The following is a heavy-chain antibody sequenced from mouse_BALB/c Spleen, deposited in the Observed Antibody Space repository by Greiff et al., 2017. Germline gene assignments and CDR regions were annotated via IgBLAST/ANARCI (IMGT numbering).Heavy chain of an antibody. CDR3: TRGLTGVFAY. V-gene: IGHV1-15*01. CDR1: GYTFTDYE. Sequence: QVQLKESGAELVRPGASVTLSCKASGYTFTDYEMHWVKQTPVHGLEWIGAIDPETGGTAYNQKFKGKATLTADKSSSTAYMELRSLTSEDSAVYYCTRGLTGVFAYWGQGTLVTVPA. D-gene: IGHD4-1*01. CDR2: IDPETGGT. J-gene: IGHJ3*01.